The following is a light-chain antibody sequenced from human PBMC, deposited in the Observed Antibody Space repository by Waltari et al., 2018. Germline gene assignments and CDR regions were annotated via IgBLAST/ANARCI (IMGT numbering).Light chain of an antibody. CDR1: SGHSSNV. CDR3: QTGGHGTWV. Sequence: QLVVTQSPSASVSLGASVKLTCTLSSGHSSNVIAWLQQHPERGPRYLMKVNSDGSHSKGDEIPDRFSGSSSGAERYLTISNLQSEDEADYYCQTGGHGTWVFGGGTKLTVL. CDR2: VNSDGSH. J-gene: IGLJ3*02. V-gene: IGLV4-69*01.